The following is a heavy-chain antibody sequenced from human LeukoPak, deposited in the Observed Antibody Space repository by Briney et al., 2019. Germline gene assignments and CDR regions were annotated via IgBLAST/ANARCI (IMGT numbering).Heavy chain of an antibody. J-gene: IGHJ4*02. D-gene: IGHD1-26*01. V-gene: IGHV3-21*01. CDR3: AREFDGSASGAGY. CDR2: MSSSSGLI. Sequence: PGGSLRLSCAASGFTLSRYSMKWVRQAPGKGLEGVSSMSSSSGLIYYGDSVKGRFTVSRDNAKRSLYLQMNSLRADDTAVYYCAREFDGSASGAGYWGQGTLVTVSS. CDR1: GFTLSRYS.